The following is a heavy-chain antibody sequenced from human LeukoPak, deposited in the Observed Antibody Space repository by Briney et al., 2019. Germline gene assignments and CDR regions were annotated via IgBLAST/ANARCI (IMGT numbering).Heavy chain of an antibody. V-gene: IGHV3-23*01. J-gene: IGHJ4*02. CDR3: AKFEGLCGSANTCYHFDC. D-gene: IGHD2-2*01. CDR2: LIGSGGST. Sequence: GGSLRLSCDDSGFTFSTYAISWVRQAPGEGVERGSGLIGSGGSTWYADSVKGRFTISRDNSKNTVYLHMNSLRAEDTAVYYCAKFEGLCGSANTCYHFDCWGQGTLVTVSS. CDR1: GFTFSTYA.